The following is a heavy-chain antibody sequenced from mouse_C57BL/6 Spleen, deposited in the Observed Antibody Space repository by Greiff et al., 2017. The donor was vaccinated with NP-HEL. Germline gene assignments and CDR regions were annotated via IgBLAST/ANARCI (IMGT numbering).Heavy chain of an antibody. D-gene: IGHD1-1*01. Sequence: QVQLKESGPGLVQPSQSLSITCTVSGFSLTSYGVHWVRQSPGKGLEWLGVIWSGGSTDYNAAFISRLSISKDNSKSQVFFKMNSLQADDTAIYYCARNSWDYGSSYYWYFDVWGTGTTVTVSS. J-gene: IGHJ1*03. CDR3: ARNSWDYGSSYYWYFDV. CDR2: IWSGGST. V-gene: IGHV2-2*01. CDR1: GFSLTSYG.